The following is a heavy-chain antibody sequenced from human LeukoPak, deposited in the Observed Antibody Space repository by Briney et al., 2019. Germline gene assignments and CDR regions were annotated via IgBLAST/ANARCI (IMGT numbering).Heavy chain of an antibody. CDR3: ARPPHSCSSTSCYSQY. CDR2: ISYDGNNK. D-gene: IGHD2-2*01. CDR1: GFTFSNYG. V-gene: IGHV3-30*03. J-gene: IGHJ4*02. Sequence: GGSLRLSCAASGFTFSNYGMHWVRQAPGKGLEWVAIISYDGNNKYYTDSVEGRFIISRDNSMDTLYLQMNSLRAEDTAVYYCARPPHSCSSTSCYSQYWGQGTLVSVSS.